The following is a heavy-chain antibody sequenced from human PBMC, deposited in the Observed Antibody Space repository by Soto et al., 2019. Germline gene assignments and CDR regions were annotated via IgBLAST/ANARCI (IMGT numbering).Heavy chain of an antibody. D-gene: IGHD2-21*02. CDR3: AHGSCFGADCYPNPYFDF. V-gene: IGHV2-5*02. CDR2: IYWDDDK. CDR1: GFSLSTTEEG. J-gene: IGHJ4*02. Sequence: QITLKESGPTLVKPTQTLTLTCTFSGFSLSTTEEGVGWIRQPPEKAPEWLALIYWDDDKRYSPSLKTRLTITKDTSKNQVVLTVTNVDPVDTATYYCAHGSCFGADCYPNPYFDFWGQGILVTVSS.